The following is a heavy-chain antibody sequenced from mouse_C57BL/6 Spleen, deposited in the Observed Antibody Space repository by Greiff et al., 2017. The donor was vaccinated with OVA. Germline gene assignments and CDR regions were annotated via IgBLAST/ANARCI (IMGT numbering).Heavy chain of an antibody. D-gene: IGHD4-1*01. J-gene: IGHJ2*01. CDR2: IYPGDGDT. CDR1: GYAFSSSW. CDR3: AREGANWDYFDY. V-gene: IGHV1-82*01. Sequence: QVQLKESGPELVKPGASVKISCKASGYAFSSSWMNWVKQRPGKGLEWIGRIYPGDGDTNYNGKFKGKATLTADKSSSTAYMQLSSLTSEDSAVYFCAREGANWDYFDYWGQGTTLTVSS.